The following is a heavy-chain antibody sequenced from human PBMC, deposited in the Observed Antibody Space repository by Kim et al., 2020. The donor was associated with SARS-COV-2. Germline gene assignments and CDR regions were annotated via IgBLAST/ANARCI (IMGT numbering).Heavy chain of an antibody. CDR1: GFTFDDYA. CDR2: ISGDGGST. CDR3: AKDINEIAAASIAVAGTDDY. Sequence: GGSLRLSCAASGFTFDDYAMHWVRQAPGKGLEWVSLISGDGGSTYYADSVKGRFTISRDNSKNSLYLQMNSLRTEDTALYYCAKDINEIAAASIAVAGTDDYWGQGTLVTVSS. D-gene: IGHD6-19*01. J-gene: IGHJ4*02. V-gene: IGHV3-43*02.